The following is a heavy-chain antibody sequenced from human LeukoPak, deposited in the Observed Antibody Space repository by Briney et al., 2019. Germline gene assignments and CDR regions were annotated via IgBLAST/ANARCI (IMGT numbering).Heavy chain of an antibody. Sequence: PGGSLRLSCAASGFTFSSYEMNWVRQAPGKGLEWVSYISSSGSTIYYADSVKGRFTISRDNAKNSLYLQMNSLGAEDTAVYYCARESDIVVVGNFDYWGQGTLVTVSS. CDR1: GFTFSSYE. V-gene: IGHV3-48*03. D-gene: IGHD2-15*01. J-gene: IGHJ4*02. CDR2: ISSSGSTI. CDR3: ARESDIVVVGNFDY.